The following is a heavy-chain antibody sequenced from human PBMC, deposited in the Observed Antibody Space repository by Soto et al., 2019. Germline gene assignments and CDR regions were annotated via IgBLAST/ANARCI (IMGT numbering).Heavy chain of an antibody. V-gene: IGHV4-61*08. D-gene: IGHD6-13*01. Sequence: QVKLQESGPGLVKPSETLSLTCTVSGDSVSSGAYYWSWVRQPPGKGLEWIGSIYYNAITKYNPSLKSRVTILLVTSKSEISVTLNSVTAADTAVYYCGRANIAAAGTSFDLWGQGVLVTVSA. CDR1: GDSVSSGAYY. CDR3: GRANIAAAGTSFDL. J-gene: IGHJ5*02. CDR2: IYYNAIT.